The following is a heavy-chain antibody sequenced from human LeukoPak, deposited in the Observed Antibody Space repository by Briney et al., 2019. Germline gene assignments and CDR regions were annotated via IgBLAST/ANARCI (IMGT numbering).Heavy chain of an antibody. CDR1: GYTFTGYY. CDR2: INPNSGDT. Sequence: ASVKVSCKASGYTFTGYYIHWVRQAPGQGLEWMGWINPNSGDTKYAQKFQGRVTMTRDTSISTAYMELTRLRSDDTAVYYCARDDRLPGVFNWGQGTLVTVSS. D-gene: IGHD3-10*01. V-gene: IGHV1-2*02. CDR3: ARDDRLPGVFN. J-gene: IGHJ4*02.